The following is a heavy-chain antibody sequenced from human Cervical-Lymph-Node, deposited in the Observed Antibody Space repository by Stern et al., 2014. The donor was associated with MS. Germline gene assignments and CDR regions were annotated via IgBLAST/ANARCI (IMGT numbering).Heavy chain of an antibody. Sequence: EMQLVESGGDLVQPGGSLRLSCTASGFTFSTYWMHWVRQAPGKGLVWVSRINGDGSRTSYADSVKCRFTISRDNAKNTMYVQMNSLRVEDTAVYYCARAHVDTWDWFDPWGQGTLVTVSS. CDR1: GFTFSTYW. D-gene: IGHD5-18*01. CDR2: INGDGSRT. J-gene: IGHJ5*02. V-gene: IGHV3-74*02. CDR3: ARAHVDTWDWFDP.